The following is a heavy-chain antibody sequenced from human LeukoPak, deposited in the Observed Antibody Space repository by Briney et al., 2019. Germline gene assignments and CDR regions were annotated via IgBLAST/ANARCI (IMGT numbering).Heavy chain of an antibody. CDR2: INSDGSST. V-gene: IGHV3-74*01. Sequence: GGSLRLSCAASGFTLSSYAMTWVRQAPGKGLVWVSRINSDGSSTSYADSVKGRFTISRDNAKNTLYLQMNSLRAEDTAVYYCARGYGSSRGWYWGQGTLVTVSS. CDR3: ARGYGSSRGWY. CDR1: GFTLSSYA. J-gene: IGHJ4*02. D-gene: IGHD6-6*01.